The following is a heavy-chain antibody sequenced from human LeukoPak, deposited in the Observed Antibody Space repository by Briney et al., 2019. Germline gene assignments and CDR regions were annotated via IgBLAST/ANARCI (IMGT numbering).Heavy chain of an antibody. J-gene: IGHJ3*02. CDR2: ISSSSSYI. CDR3: ARDGGERHAFDI. CDR1: GFTFSSYS. D-gene: IGHD3-3*01. Sequence: GGCQRLSCAAPGFTFSSYSMNWVRQAPGKGLEWVSSISSSSSYIYYADSVKGRFTISRDNAKNSLYLQMNSLRAEDTAVYYCARDGGERHAFDIWGQETRVTSSS. V-gene: IGHV3-21*01.